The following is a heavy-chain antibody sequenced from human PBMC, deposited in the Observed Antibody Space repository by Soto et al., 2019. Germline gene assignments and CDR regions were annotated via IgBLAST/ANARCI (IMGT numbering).Heavy chain of an antibody. V-gene: IGHV1-69*01. CDR3: AGGSTRTFDF. Sequence: QVQLVQSGAEVKKPGSSVRVACKASGGAVSSSVFSWLRQAPGQGLEWMGGIDPVFGTANYAQKFQGRFTMAADDSMTTGTMELRSPTTDDTAVYYCAGGSTRTFDFWGQGTLVTFSS. J-gene: IGHJ4*02. CDR2: IDPVFGTA. CDR1: GGAVSSSV. D-gene: IGHD1-1*01.